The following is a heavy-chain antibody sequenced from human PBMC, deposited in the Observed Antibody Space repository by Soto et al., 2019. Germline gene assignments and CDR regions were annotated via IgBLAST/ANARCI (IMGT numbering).Heavy chain of an antibody. D-gene: IGHD2-2*01. Sequence: EVQLLESGGGLVQPGGSLRLSCTASGFTFSNYAMSWVRQAPGKGLAWVSGIDYSGGDAYYADSVKGRFTTSRDNSKSTLYLQTSIIRAEDTAVYYCAKSESGTTSNGGFDVWGQGAMVTVSS. V-gene: IGHV3-23*01. CDR1: GFTFSNYA. J-gene: IGHJ3*01. CDR2: IDYSGGDA. CDR3: AKSESGTTSNGGFDV.